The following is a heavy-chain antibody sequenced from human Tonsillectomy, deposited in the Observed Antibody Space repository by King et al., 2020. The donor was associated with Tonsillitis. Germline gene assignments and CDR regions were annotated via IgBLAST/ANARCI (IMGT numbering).Heavy chain of an antibody. V-gene: IGHV3-23*04. Sequence: VQLVESVGGLIQPGGSLRLSCAASGFTFRTYAMSWVRQAPGKGLEWVSTISASGGSAYYADSVKGRFTISRDNSKNTLYLQMNSLRAEDTALYYCAKDRTTVTTVAFDIWGQGTMVTVSS. CDR1: GFTFRTYA. CDR2: ISASGGSA. CDR3: AKDRTTVTTVAFDI. D-gene: IGHD4-17*01. J-gene: IGHJ3*02.